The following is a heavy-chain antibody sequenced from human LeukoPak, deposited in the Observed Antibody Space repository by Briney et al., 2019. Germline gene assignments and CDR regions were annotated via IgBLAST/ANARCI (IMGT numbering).Heavy chain of an antibody. CDR3: ARAITIRGMDV. Sequence: GASVKVSCKASGYILTDYRMHWVRQAPGQGLEWMGWINPDSGDIHYAQKFQGRVTMTRDTSTSTAYMELSRLGYDDTAVYYCARAITIRGMDVWGKGSMATVSS. J-gene: IGHJ6*03. D-gene: IGHD3-3*01. CDR2: INPDSGDI. CDR1: GYILTDYR. V-gene: IGHV1-2*02.